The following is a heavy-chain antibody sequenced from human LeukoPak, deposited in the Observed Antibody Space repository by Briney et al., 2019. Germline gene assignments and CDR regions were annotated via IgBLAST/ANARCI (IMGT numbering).Heavy chain of an antibody. V-gene: IGHV3-53*01. CDR1: GFTVSNNF. CDR2: IYSGGST. Sequence: PGGSLRLSCAASGFTVSNNFMTWVRQAPGKGLERVSIIYSGGSTYYAGSVKGRFTISRDNSKNTLYLQMNSLRAEDTAVYYCAGGRFTTHFFASWGQGTLVTVSS. D-gene: IGHD1-1*01. CDR3: AGGRFTTHFFAS. J-gene: IGHJ4*02.